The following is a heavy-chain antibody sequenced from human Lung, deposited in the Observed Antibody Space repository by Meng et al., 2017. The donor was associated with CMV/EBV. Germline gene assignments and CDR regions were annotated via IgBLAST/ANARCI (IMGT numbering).Heavy chain of an antibody. J-gene: IGHJ4*02. Sequence: SXTXSLXCTVSGYSISSGNYWGWIRQPPGKGLGWIGSFYHTGSTSYNPSVKSRVTISLDTSKNQFSLKLTSVTAADTAVYYCARGWGAALDYWVQGTLVTVSS. CDR1: GYSISSGNY. CDR3: ARGWGAALDY. CDR2: FYHTGST. V-gene: IGHV4-38-2*02. D-gene: IGHD1-26*01.